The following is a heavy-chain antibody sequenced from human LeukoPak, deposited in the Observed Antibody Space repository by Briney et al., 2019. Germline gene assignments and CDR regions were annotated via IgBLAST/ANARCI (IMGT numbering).Heavy chain of an antibody. CDR3: ARGVGYSFGTGDY. D-gene: IGHD5-18*01. CDR2: IWYDGSNE. J-gene: IGHJ4*02. Sequence: GRSLRLSCAASVFTFSNSGIHWVRQAPGKGLEWVALIWYDGSNEYYADSVKGRFTISRDNSKNTLYLQMTSLRAEDTAIYYCARGVGYSFGTGDYWGQGTLVTVSS. V-gene: IGHV3-33*01. CDR1: VFTFSNSG.